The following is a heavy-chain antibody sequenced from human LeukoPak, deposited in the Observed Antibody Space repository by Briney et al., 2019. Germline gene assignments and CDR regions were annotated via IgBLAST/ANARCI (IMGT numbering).Heavy chain of an antibody. CDR3: AKSPTSAYSTYFDH. V-gene: IGHV3-23*01. Sequence: PGGSLRLACIAAAFTFSNYAMSWVRQAPGKRQGWVSSISSAGGTTYSDASVKGRFIISRDDSKNTLYLQMDSLRAEDTAVYYCAKSPTSAYSTYFDHWGQGTLVTVSS. D-gene: IGHD3-22*01. J-gene: IGHJ4*02. CDR2: ISSAGGTT. CDR1: AFTFSNYA.